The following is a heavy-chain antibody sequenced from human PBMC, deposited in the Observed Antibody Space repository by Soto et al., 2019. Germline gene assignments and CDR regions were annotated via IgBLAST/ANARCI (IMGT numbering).Heavy chain of an antibody. Sequence: QVQLVQSGAEVKKPGASVKVSCKASGYTFTSYGISWVRQAPGQGLEWMGWISASNGNTNYAQKLQVRVTLTTDTSTITAYMELRSLRSDDTAVYYCARDRGAYGMDVWGQGTTVTVSS. CDR1: GYTFTSYG. CDR2: ISASNGNT. J-gene: IGHJ6*02. V-gene: IGHV1-18*01. CDR3: ARDRGAYGMDV.